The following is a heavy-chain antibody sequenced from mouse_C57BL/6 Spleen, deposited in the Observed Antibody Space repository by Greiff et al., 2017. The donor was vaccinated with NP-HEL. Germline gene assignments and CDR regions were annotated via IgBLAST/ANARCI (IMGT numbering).Heavy chain of an antibody. CDR2: ILPGSGST. CDR3: AREAYLLHYINHGAMDY. Sequence: QVQLQQSGAELMTPGASVKLSCKATGYTFTGYWIEWVKQRPGHGLEWIGEILPGSGSTNYNEKFKGKATFTADTSSNTAYMQLSSLTTEDSAIYYCAREAYLLHYINHGAMDYWGQGTSVTVSS. V-gene: IGHV1-9*01. CDR1: GYTFTGYW. J-gene: IGHJ4*01. D-gene: IGHD2-5*01.